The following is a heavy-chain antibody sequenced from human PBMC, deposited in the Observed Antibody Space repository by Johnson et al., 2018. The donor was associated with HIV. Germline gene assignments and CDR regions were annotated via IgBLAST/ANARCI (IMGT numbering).Heavy chain of an antibody. V-gene: IGHV3-66*01. Sequence: MQLVESGGGLVQPGGSLRLSCAASGFTVSSNYMSWVRQAPGKGLEWVSVIYSGGSPYYADSVKGRFTISKDNAKHTLYLQMNILRGEYTAVYYCAREGYDIYVAFDIWGQGTMVTVSS. J-gene: IGHJ3*02. CDR2: IYSGGSP. CDR3: AREGYDIYVAFDI. CDR1: GFTVSSNY. D-gene: IGHD3-22*01.